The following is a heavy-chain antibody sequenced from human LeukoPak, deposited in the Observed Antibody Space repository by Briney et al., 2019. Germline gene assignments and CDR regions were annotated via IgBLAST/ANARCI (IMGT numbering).Heavy chain of an antibody. J-gene: IGHJ3*02. CDR2: IYYSGST. CDR3: ARENSGYDAFDI. Sequence: SETLSLTCTVSGGSISSSSYYWGWIRQPPGKGLEWIGSIYYSGSTYYNPSLKSRVTISVDTSKNQFSLKLSSVTAAHTAVYYCARENSGYDAFDIWGQGTMVTVSS. V-gene: IGHV4-39*07. D-gene: IGHD5-12*01. CDR1: GGSISSSSYY.